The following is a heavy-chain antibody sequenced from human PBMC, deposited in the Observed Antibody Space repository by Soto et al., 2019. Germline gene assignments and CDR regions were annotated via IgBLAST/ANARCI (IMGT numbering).Heavy chain of an antibody. CDR2: IKQDGSEK. CDR3: ASRPPGVRYFGVFDF. J-gene: IGHJ4*02. CDR1: GFTFSIYW. D-gene: IGHD4-17*01. V-gene: IGHV3-7*01. Sequence: EVQLVESGGGLVQPGGSLTLSCAASGFTFSIYWMTWVRQAPGKGLEWVANIKQDGSEKYYVDSVKGRFTISRDNTKNSLYLQMNSLRAEDTAVYYCASRPPGVRYFGVFDFWGQGALVTVSS.